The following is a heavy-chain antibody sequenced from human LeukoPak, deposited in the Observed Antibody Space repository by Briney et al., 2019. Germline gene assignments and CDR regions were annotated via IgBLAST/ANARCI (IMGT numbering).Heavy chain of an antibody. Sequence: PAGGSLRLSCAASGFTFSSYGMPWVRQAPGKGLEWVAVIWYDGSNKYYADSVKGRFTISRDNSKNTLYLQMNSLRAEDTAVYYCARDTTYYYDSSGYTEFDHWGQGTLVTVSS. CDR1: GFTFSSYG. V-gene: IGHV3-33*01. CDR3: ARDTTYYYDSSGYTEFDH. CDR2: IWYDGSNK. J-gene: IGHJ4*02. D-gene: IGHD3-22*01.